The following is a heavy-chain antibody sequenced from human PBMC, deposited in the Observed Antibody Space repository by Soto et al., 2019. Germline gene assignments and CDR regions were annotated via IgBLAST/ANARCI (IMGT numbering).Heavy chain of an antibody. CDR3: AKDIRSADYERWFDC. CDR1: GFTFSSYA. CDR2: ITASGGRT. V-gene: IGHV3-23*01. Sequence: EVHLLESGGGLVQPGGSLRLSCTASGFTFSSYAMTWVRQAPGRGLEGVSGITASGGRTFYGDSVKGRFTISRDNSRSTLYLQMNSLRGEDTAVYYCAKDIRSADYERWFDCWGQGTLVTVSS. D-gene: IGHD4-17*01. J-gene: IGHJ5*01.